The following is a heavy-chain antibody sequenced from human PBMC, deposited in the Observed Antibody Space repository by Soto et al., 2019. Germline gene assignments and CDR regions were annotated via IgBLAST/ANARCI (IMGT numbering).Heavy chain of an antibody. D-gene: IGHD3-9*01. CDR3: ANYDILTGYHHRMDV. J-gene: IGHJ6*04. CDR1: GFTFSSYG. Sequence: QVQLVESGGGVVQPGRSLRLSCAASGFTFSSYGMHWVRQAPGKGLEWVAVISYDGSNKYYADSVKGRFNISSNNSQNALYLQMNSLRAEDTAVYYCANYDILTGYHHRMDVWGKGSTVTVSS. V-gene: IGHV3-30*18. CDR2: ISYDGSNK.